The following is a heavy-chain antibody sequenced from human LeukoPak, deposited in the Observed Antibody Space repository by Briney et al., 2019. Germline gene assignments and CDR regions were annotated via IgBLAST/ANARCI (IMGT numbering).Heavy chain of an antibody. J-gene: IGHJ4*02. CDR2: INPNRGDT. CDR3: ARVSDFWSAIDY. CDR1: GYTFTSYG. Sequence: GASVKVSCKASGYTFTSYGISWVRQAPGQGLEWMGRINPNRGDTKPAQKFQGRVTMTRDTSISTAYMELSRLRSDDTAVYYCARVSDFWSAIDYWGQGTLVTVSS. D-gene: IGHD3-3*01. V-gene: IGHV1-2*06.